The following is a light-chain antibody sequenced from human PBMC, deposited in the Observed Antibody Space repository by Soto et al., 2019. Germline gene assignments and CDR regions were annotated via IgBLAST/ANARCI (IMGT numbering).Light chain of an antibody. CDR1: QSVSSSY. J-gene: IGKJ5*01. CDR3: QQYGNSPQVT. V-gene: IGKV3-20*01. CDR2: DAS. Sequence: EIVLTQSPGTLSLSPGERATLFCRASQSVSSSYLAWYQQKPGQAPRLLIYDASSRATGIPDRFSGSGSGTDFTLTISRLEPEDFAVYYCQQYGNSPQVTFGQGTRLEIK.